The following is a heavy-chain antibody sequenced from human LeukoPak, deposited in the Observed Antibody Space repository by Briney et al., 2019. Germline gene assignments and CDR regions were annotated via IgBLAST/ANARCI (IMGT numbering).Heavy chain of an antibody. CDR2: ISAYNGNT. Sequence: GASVKVSCKASGYTFTSYGISWVRQAPGQGLEWMGWISAYNGNTNYAQKLQGRVTMTTDTSTSTAYMELRSLRSDDTAVYYCARGYCSGGSCYPESYYYGMDVWGQGTTVTVSS. CDR3: ARGYCSGGSCYPESYYYGMDV. D-gene: IGHD2-15*01. V-gene: IGHV1-18*01. J-gene: IGHJ6*02. CDR1: GYTFTSYG.